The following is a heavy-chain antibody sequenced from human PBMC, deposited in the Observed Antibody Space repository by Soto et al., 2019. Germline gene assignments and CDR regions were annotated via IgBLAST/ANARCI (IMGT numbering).Heavy chain of an antibody. D-gene: IGHD2-21*02. J-gene: IGHJ5*02. V-gene: IGHV1-2*02. Sequence: ASVKVSCKASGYTFTGYYMHWVRQAPGQGLEWMGWINPNSGGTNYAQKFQGRVTMTRDTSISTAYMELSRLRSDDTAVYYCARDWMVTPFGWFDPWGQGTLVTVSS. CDR3: ARDWMVTPFGWFDP. CDR1: GYTFTGYY. CDR2: INPNSGGT.